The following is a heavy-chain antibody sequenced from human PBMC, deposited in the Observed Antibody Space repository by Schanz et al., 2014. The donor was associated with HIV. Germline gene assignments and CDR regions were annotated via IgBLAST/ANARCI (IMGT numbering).Heavy chain of an antibody. J-gene: IGHJ4*02. CDR2: ISGSGSTI. CDR1: GFTFTDYY. D-gene: IGHD5-18*01. CDR3: ARGITGNSYAFDY. V-gene: IGHV3-11*01. Sequence: VQLLESGGGLVQPGGSLRLSCAASGFTFTDYYMSWICQAPGKGLEWVSYISGSGSTIYYADSVKGRFTISRDNAKNSLYLQMNNLRAEDTAVYYCARGITGNSYAFDYWGQGALVSVSS.